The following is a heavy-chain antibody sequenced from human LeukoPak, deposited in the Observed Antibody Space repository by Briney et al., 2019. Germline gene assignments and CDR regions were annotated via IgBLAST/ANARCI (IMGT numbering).Heavy chain of an antibody. CDR1: GGTFSSYA. D-gene: IGHD3-10*01. V-gene: IGHV1-69*13. CDR3: ASNGITMVRGVFDY. J-gene: IGHJ4*02. Sequence: SVKVPCKASGGTFSSYAISWVRQAPGQGLEWMGGITPIFGTANYAQKFQGRVTITADESTSTAYMELSSLRSEDTAVYYCASNGITMVRGVFDYWGQGTLVTVSS. CDR2: ITPIFGTA.